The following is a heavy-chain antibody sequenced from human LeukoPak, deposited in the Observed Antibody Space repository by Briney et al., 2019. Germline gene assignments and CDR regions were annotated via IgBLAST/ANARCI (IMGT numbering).Heavy chain of an antibody. Sequence: NSSETLSLTCTVSGGSLSSHFWSWIRQPPGKGLEWIGEINHSGSTNYNPSLESRVTISVDTSKNHFSLKLSSVTAADTAVYYCASGQYYDLWSGYYVDWGQGTLVTVSA. CDR3: ASGQYYDLWSGYYVD. V-gene: IGHV4-34*01. CDR1: GGSLSSHF. CDR2: INHSGST. J-gene: IGHJ4*02. D-gene: IGHD3-3*01.